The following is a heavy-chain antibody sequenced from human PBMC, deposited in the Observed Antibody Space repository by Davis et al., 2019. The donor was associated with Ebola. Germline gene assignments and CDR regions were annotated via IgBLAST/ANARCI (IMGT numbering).Heavy chain of an antibody. CDR1: GFTFSSYG. CDR2: IRSKANSYAT. J-gene: IGHJ4*02. CDR3: TSTTAPSLDY. D-gene: IGHD4-11*01. Sequence: GESLKISCAASGFTFSSYGMHWVRQASGKGLEWVGRIRSKANSYATAYAASVKGRFTISRDDSKNTAYLQMNSLKTEDTAVYYCTSTTAPSLDYWGQGTLVTVSS. V-gene: IGHV3-73*01.